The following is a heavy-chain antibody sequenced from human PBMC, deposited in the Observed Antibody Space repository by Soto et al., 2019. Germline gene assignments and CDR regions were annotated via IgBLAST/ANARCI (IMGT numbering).Heavy chain of an antibody. CDR1: GGSISSSNW. J-gene: IGHJ6*02. CDR3: ARTSAAGKYYYGMDV. D-gene: IGHD6-13*01. Sequence: SETLSLTCAVSGGSISSSNWWSWVRQPPGKGLEWIGEIYHSGSTNYNPSFQGQVTISADKSISTAYLQWSSLKASDTAMYHCARTSAAGKYYYGMDVWGQGTTVTVSS. V-gene: IGHV4-4*02. CDR2: IYHSGST.